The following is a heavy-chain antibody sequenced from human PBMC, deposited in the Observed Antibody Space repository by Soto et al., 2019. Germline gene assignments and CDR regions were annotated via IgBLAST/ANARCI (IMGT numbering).Heavy chain of an antibody. CDR2: IIPIIGVT. Sequence: QVQLVQSGAEVKRPGSSVKVSCESSGDTFNSYVISWVRQAPGQGLEWMGGIIPIIGVTHYAQKFQGRVTISARSSAGTAYMALTNLGFDDTALYYCARESLGAKGADHWGQGTLVTVSS. J-gene: IGHJ4*02. V-gene: IGHV1-69*17. D-gene: IGHD3-16*01. CDR3: ARESLGAKGADH. CDR1: GDTFNSYV.